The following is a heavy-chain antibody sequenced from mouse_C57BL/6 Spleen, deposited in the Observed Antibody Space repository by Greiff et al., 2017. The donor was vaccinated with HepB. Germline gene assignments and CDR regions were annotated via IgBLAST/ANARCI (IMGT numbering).Heavy chain of an antibody. CDR2: IYPGSGST. J-gene: IGHJ1*03. CDR3: ARWFPSYWYFDV. D-gene: IGHD2-10*02. CDR1: GYTFTSYW. V-gene: IGHV1-55*01. Sequence: QVQLQQPGAELVKPGASVKMSCKASGYTFTSYWITWVKQRPGQGLEWIGDIYPGSGSTNYNEKFKSKATLTVDTSSSTAYMQLSSLPSEDSAVYYGARWFPSYWYFDVWGTGTTVTVSS.